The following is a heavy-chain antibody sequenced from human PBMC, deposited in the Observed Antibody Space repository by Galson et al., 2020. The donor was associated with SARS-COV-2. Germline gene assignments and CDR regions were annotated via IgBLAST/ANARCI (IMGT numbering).Heavy chain of an antibody. Sequence: SETLSLTCAVPGGSISSGGYSWSWIRQPPGKGLERIGFLYYGGSTYYNPSLRSRVTLSVDRSKDQLTLKLTSVTAADTAVYYCARGGDSGSGTNNWFDPWGQGALVTVSS. V-gene: IGHV4-30-2*01. CDR1: GGSISSGGYS. CDR2: LYYGGST. D-gene: IGHD3-10*01. J-gene: IGHJ5*02. CDR3: ARGGDSGSGTNNWFDP.